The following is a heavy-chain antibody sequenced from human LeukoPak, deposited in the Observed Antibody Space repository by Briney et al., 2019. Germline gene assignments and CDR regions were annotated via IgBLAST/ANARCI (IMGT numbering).Heavy chain of an antibody. Sequence: GGSLRLSCAASGFIFSRYEMNWVRQAPGKGLEWVSYTSSSVTTKYYADSVKGRFTIPRDNAKNSLYLQMDSLRAEDTALYYCAREVPYGDYQDGEGFDPWGQGTLVTVSS. D-gene: IGHD4-17*01. V-gene: IGHV3-48*03. CDR1: GFIFSRYE. CDR2: TSSSVTTK. J-gene: IGHJ5*02. CDR3: AREVPYGDYQDGEGFDP.